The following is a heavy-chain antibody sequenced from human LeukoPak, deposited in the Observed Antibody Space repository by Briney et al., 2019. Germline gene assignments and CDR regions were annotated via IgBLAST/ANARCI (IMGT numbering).Heavy chain of an antibody. CDR1: GGTFSSYA. V-gene: IGHV1-69*04. CDR2: IIPILGIE. J-gene: IGHJ5*02. Sequence: SVKVSCKASGGTFSSYAISWVRQAPGQGLEWMGRIIPILGIENYAQKFQGRVTITADKSTSTAYMELSSLRSEDTAVYYCATSYYDSSGAVPWWFDPWGQGTLVTVSS. D-gene: IGHD3-22*01. CDR3: ATSYYDSSGAVPWWFDP.